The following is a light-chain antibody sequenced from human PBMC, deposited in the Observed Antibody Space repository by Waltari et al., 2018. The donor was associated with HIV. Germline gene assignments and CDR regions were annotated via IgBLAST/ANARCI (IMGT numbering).Light chain of an antibody. Sequence: DIKMTQSPSSLSASVGDRVSITCRASQSISSYLNWYRQKPGKAPNLLIYAASSLQSGVPSRFSGSGSGTDFTLTISSLQPEDFATYYCQQSYSTPYTFGQGTKLEIK. CDR3: QQSYSTPYT. V-gene: IGKV1-39*01. J-gene: IGKJ2*01. CDR2: AAS. CDR1: QSISSY.